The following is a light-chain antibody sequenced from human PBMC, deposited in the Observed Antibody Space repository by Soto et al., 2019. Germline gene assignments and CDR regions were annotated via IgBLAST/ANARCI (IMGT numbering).Light chain of an antibody. Sequence: QHVLTQPPSASGTPGQRVTISCSGSSSNIGSNTVNWYQQLPGTAPKLLIYSNNQRPSGVPDRFSGSKSGTSASLAISGLQSEDEADYYCAAWDDSLNGHVVFGGGTKLTV. V-gene: IGLV1-44*01. CDR2: SNN. J-gene: IGLJ2*01. CDR3: AAWDDSLNGHVV. CDR1: SSNIGSNT.